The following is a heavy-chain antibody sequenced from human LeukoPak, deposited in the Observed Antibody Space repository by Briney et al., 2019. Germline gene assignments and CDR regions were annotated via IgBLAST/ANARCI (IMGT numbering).Heavy chain of an antibody. D-gene: IGHD3-10*01. CDR3: AKRGVVIRVFLVGFHKEAYYFDS. CDR1: GITLSNYG. J-gene: IGHJ4*02. CDR2: ISGSGGGT. V-gene: IGHV3-23*01. Sequence: GSLRLSCAVSGITLSNYGMSWVRQAPGKGLEWVAGISGSGGGTNYADSVQGRFTISRENPKNTLYLQMNSLRAEDTAVYFCAKRGVVIRVFLVGFHKEAYYFDSWGQGALVTVSS.